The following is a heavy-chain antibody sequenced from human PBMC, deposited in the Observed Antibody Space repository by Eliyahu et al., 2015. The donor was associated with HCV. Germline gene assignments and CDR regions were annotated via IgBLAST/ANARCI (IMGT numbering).Heavy chain of an antibody. D-gene: IGHD3-3*01. CDR3: AKSAGRSYDFWSGYYTGDLDY. CDR2: GSGGST. V-gene: IGHV3-23*01. J-gene: IGHJ4*02. Sequence: GSGGSTYYADSVKGRFTISRDNSKNTLYLQMNSLRAEDTAVYYCAKSAGRSYDFWSGYYTGDLDYWGQGTLVTVSS.